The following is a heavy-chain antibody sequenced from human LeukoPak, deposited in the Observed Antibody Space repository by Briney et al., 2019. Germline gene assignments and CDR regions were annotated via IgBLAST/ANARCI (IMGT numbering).Heavy chain of an antibody. D-gene: IGHD6-13*01. V-gene: IGHV5-51*01. J-gene: IGHJ4*02. CDR3: ARLSQQLVRWFDY. CDR1: EYSFTSYW. CDR2: IYPGDSDT. Sequence: GASVKISCKGSEYSFTSYWIGWVRQMPGKGLEWMGIIYPGDSDTRYSPSFQGQVTISADRSISTAYLQWSSLKASDTAMYYCARLSQQLVRWFDYWGQGTLVTVSS.